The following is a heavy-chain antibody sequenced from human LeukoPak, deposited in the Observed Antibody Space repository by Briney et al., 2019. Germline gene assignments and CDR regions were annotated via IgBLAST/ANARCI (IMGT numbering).Heavy chain of an antibody. CDR1: GFAFSSYA. J-gene: IGHJ4*02. D-gene: IGHD3-22*01. Sequence: PGGSLRLSCAASGFAFSSYAMNWVRQAPGKGLEWVSSISGSGGRTYHADSVKGRFTISRDNSKNTLYPQMNSPRAEDTAVYYCVKGHIDGEGYYYFDYWGQGTLVTVSS. CDR3: VKGHIDGEGYYYFDY. V-gene: IGHV3-23*01. CDR2: ISGSGGRT.